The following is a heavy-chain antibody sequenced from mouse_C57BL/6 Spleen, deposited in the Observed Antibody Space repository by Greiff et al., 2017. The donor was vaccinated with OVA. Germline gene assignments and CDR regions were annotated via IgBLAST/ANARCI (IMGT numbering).Heavy chain of an antibody. Sequence: LQESGPELVKPGASVKISCKASGYAFSSSWMNWVKQRPGKGLEWIGRIYPGDGDTNYNGKFKGKATLTADKSSSTAYMQLSSLTSEDSAVYFCARERDYSNYDAMDYWGQGTSVTVSS. CDR1: GYAFSSSW. D-gene: IGHD2-5*01. CDR3: ARERDYSNYDAMDY. V-gene: IGHV1-82*01. J-gene: IGHJ4*01. CDR2: IYPGDGDT.